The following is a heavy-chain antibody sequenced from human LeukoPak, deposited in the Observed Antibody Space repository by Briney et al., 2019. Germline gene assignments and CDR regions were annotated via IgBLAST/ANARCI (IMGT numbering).Heavy chain of an antibody. J-gene: IGHJ4*02. D-gene: IGHD5-18*01. Sequence: PSQTLSLICSVSGDSINSPDYYWGWVRQHPERGPEWVGYISFSGSTYYNPSLKSRLTTSVDTSKRQFSLKLRSVTAADTAVYYCARESHRHGYGFYYRGPVILVTVSS. V-gene: IGHV4-31*03. CDR1: GDSINSPDYY. CDR2: ISFSGST. CDR3: ARESHRHGYGFYY.